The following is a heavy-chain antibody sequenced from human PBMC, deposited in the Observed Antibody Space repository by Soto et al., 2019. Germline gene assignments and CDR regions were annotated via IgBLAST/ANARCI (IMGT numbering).Heavy chain of an antibody. CDR3: VIYADSGWYFNP. D-gene: IGHD4-17*01. CDR2: INYSGST. CDR1: GGPFSDYY. V-gene: IGHV4-34*01. Sequence: QGHLQQWGAGLLKPSETLSLTCAVYGGPFSDYYWSWVRHPPGKGLEWIAEINYSGSTRYNPSLMSRATISSDTSKNPVSLNLRSVTAADTAVYYCVIYADSGWYFNPWGRGTLVTVSS. J-gene: IGHJ2*01.